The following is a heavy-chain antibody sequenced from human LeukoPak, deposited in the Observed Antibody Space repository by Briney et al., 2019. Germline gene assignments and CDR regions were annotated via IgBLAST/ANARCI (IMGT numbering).Heavy chain of an antibody. V-gene: IGHV3-74*01. CDR1: GFTFSSYW. Sequence: PGGSLRLSCAASGFTFSSYWMHWVRQAPGKGLVWASRINSDGSSTSYADSVKGRFTISRDNAKNTLYLQMNSLRAEDTAVYYCARVLVWFGEFDAWGQGTLVTVSS. CDR2: INSDGSST. CDR3: ARVLVWFGEFDA. J-gene: IGHJ5*02. D-gene: IGHD3-10*01.